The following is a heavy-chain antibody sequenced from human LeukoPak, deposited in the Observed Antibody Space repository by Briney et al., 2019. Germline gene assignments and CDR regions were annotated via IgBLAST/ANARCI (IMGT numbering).Heavy chain of an antibody. CDR3: ARDRGEGIVGTFDY. Sequence: SETLSLTCSVSGGSISTYYWSWIRQPPGKGLVWIGYIFYSGNTHYNPSLKSRVTMSVDTSKNQFSLRLSSVTPADTAVYYCARDRGEGIVGTFDYWGQGTLVTVSS. CDR1: GGSISTYY. D-gene: IGHD1-26*01. J-gene: IGHJ4*02. V-gene: IGHV4-59*01. CDR2: IFYSGNT.